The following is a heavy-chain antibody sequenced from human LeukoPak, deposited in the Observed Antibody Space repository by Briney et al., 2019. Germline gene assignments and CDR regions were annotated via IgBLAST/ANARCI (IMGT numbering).Heavy chain of an antibody. V-gene: IGHV4-34*01. CDR2: INHSGRT. CDR3: ARRDFSSGWYRGNY. Sequence: SETLSLTCAVYGGSFSGYYWSWIRQPPGKGLEWIGEINHSGRTNYNTPLKSRVTISVDTYKKQCSVKLSSVTAGDAAVYYCARRDFSSGWYRGNYWGQGTLVTVCS. J-gene: IGHJ4*02. D-gene: IGHD6-19*01. CDR1: GGSFSGYY.